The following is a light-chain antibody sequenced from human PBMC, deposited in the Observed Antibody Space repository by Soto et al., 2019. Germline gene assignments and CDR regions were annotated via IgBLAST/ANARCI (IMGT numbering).Light chain of an antibody. CDR3: QQYGSSYT. V-gene: IGKV3-20*01. Sequence: EIVLTQSPGTLSLSPGERATLSCRASQSVNNNYLASYQQKPGQPPRLLIYGAYSRAIGIPDRFSGGGSGTDFTLTISRLEPEDFAVYYCQQYGSSYTFGPGTKVDIK. CDR2: GAY. CDR1: QSVNNNY. J-gene: IGKJ3*01.